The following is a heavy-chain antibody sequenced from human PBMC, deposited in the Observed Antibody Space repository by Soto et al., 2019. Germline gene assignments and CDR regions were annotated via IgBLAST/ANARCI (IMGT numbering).Heavy chain of an antibody. D-gene: IGHD5-18*01. CDR3: ARDSRPQPFSGSIQLWLPYYYYGMDV. V-gene: IGHV3-21*01. Sequence: PVGSLILSCAASGFTFSSYSMNWVSQAPGKGLEWVSSISSSSSYIYYADSVKGRFTISRDNAKNSLYLQMNSLRAEDTAVYYCARDSRPQPFSGSIQLWLPYYYYGMDVWGQGTTVTVSS. J-gene: IGHJ6*02. CDR2: ISSSSSYI. CDR1: GFTFSSYS.